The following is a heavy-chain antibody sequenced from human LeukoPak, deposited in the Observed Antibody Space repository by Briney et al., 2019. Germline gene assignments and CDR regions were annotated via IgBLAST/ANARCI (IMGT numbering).Heavy chain of an antibody. V-gene: IGHV3-30*04. CDR1: GFTFSSYA. D-gene: IGHD1/OR15-1a*01. CDR3: ATEQQGRRAAFDY. J-gene: IGHJ4*02. Sequence: GRSLRLSCAASGFTFSSYAMHWVRQAPGKGLEWVAFIWYDGNEKYFADSVKGRFTISRDNSKNTLYLQMNSLRAEDTAVYYCATEQQGRRAAFDYWGQGTLVTVSS. CDR2: IWYDGNEK.